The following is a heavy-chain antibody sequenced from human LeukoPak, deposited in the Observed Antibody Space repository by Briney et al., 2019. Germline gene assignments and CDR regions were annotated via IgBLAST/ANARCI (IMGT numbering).Heavy chain of an antibody. V-gene: IGHV3-23*01. Sequence: PGGSLRLSCAASGFTFNTYAMSWVRQAPGKGLEWVSAISGGATSTYYADSVKGRFTISRDNSKNTLYLQMNSLRAEDTAVYYCARDSLFLSSYPGDYYYYGMDVWGQGTTVTVSS. J-gene: IGHJ6*02. CDR1: GFTFNTYA. CDR3: ARDSLFLSSYPGDYYYYGMDV. CDR2: ISGGATST. D-gene: IGHD1-26*01.